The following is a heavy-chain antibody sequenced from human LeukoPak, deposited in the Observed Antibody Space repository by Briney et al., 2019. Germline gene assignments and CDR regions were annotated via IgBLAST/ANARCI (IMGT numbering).Heavy chain of an antibody. CDR2: IKQDGSEK. J-gene: IGHJ4*02. CDR1: GFTFSSYW. Sequence: PGGSLRLSCAASGFTFSSYWMSWVRQAPGKGLEWVANIKQDGSEKYYVDSVKGRFTISRDNAKNSLYLQMNSLRAEDTAVYYCARVNLYDFWRGYYAREPYYFDYWGQGTLVTVSS. V-gene: IGHV3-7*01. CDR3: ARVNLYDFWRGYYAREPYYFDY. D-gene: IGHD3-3*01.